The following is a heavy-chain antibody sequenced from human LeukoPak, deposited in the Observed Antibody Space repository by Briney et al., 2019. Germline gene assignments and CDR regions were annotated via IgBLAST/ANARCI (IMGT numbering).Heavy chain of an antibody. CDR1: GFTFSSYW. D-gene: IGHD3-22*01. J-gene: IGHJ3*02. V-gene: IGHV3-7*01. CDR2: IKQDGSEK. CDR3: ARVSQPYHCYDSSSDAFDI. Sequence: GGSLRLSCAASGFTFSSYWMSWVRQAPGKGLEWVANIKQDGSEKYYVDSVKGRFTISRDNAKNSLYLQMNSLRAEDTAVYYCARVSQPYHCYDSSSDAFDIWGQGTMVTVSS.